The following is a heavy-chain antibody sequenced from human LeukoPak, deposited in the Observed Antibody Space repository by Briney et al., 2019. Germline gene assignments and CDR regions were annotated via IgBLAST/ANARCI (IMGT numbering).Heavy chain of an antibody. CDR2: ISAYNGNT. V-gene: IGHV1-18*01. Sequence: ASVKVSCKASGYTFTSYGISWVRQAPGQGLEWMGWISAYNGNTNYAQKLQGRVTMTTDTSTSTAYMELRSLRSDDTAVYYCARTQAYCSGGSCYGIYWRTKSPYFDYWGQGTLVTVSS. CDR3: ARTQAYCSGGSCYGIYWRTKSPYFDY. D-gene: IGHD2-15*01. CDR1: GYTFTSYG. J-gene: IGHJ4*02.